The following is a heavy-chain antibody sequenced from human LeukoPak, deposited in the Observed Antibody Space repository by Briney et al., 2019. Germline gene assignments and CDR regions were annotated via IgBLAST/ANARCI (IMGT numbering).Heavy chain of an antibody. CDR2: ISSSSSYI. CDR3: ARDNSPKYSSGWYDYGY. CDR1: GFTFSSYS. D-gene: IGHD6-19*01. Sequence: GGSLRLSCAASGFTFSSYSMNWVRQAPGKGLEWVSSISSSSSYIYYADSVKGRFTISRDNAKYSLYLQMNSLRAEDTAVYYCARDNSPKYSSGWYDYGYWGQGTLVTVSS. V-gene: IGHV3-21*01. J-gene: IGHJ4*02.